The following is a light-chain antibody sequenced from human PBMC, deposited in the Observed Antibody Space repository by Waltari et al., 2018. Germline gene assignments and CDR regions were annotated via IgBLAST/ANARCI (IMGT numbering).Light chain of an antibody. CDR1: QGIRSW. Sequence: DIQMTQSPPSVSASVGDRVTITGRASQGIRSWLPWYQQKPGKAPKLLIYATSNLQSGVPSRFSGSGSGTEFALTISSLQPEDVATYYCQEANSFPLTFGGGTKVEI. V-gene: IGKV1-12*01. J-gene: IGKJ4*01. CDR3: QEANSFPLT. CDR2: ATS.